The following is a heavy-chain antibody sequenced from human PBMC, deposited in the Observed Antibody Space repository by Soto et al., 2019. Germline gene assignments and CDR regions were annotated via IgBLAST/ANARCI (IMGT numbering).Heavy chain of an antibody. D-gene: IGHD6-13*01. Sequence: QVQLQESGPGLVKPSETLSLTCTVSGGSISSYYWSWIRQPPGQGLEWIGYIYYSGSTNYNPSLKTRATISVDTSKNQFSVQLSSVTAADTAGYYCARGVIAAAGLSDYWGQGTLVPVSS. CDR1: GGSISSYY. J-gene: IGHJ4*02. CDR3: ARGVIAAAGLSDY. V-gene: IGHV4-59*01. CDR2: IYYSGST.